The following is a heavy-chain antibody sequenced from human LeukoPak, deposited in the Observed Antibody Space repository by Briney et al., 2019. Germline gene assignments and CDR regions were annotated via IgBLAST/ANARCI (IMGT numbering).Heavy chain of an antibody. Sequence: GGTLRLSCAASGFTFSNYGLSRVRQAPGKGLQWVSGITGSGGSTYYADSVKGRFTISRDNSKNTLYLQMNSLRTEDKAVYYCAKGLDAKRVSPFDYWGQGTLVTVSS. CDR3: AKGLDAKRVSPFDY. D-gene: IGHD1-14*01. CDR2: ITGSGGST. CDR1: GFTFSNYG. J-gene: IGHJ4*02. V-gene: IGHV3-23*01.